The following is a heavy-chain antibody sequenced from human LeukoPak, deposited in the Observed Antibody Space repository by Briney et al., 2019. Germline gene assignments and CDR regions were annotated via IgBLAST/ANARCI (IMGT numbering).Heavy chain of an antibody. Sequence: GGSLRLSCAAFGFTVGSNYMSWVRQAPGKGLEWVSVIYSGGSTYYADSVKGRFTISRDNSKNTLYLQMNSLRAEDTAVYYCARRGGTGTFDYWGQGTLVTVSS. D-gene: IGHD1-1*01. CDR3: ARRGGTGTFDY. J-gene: IGHJ4*02. CDR2: IYSGGST. V-gene: IGHV3-53*01. CDR1: GFTVGSNY.